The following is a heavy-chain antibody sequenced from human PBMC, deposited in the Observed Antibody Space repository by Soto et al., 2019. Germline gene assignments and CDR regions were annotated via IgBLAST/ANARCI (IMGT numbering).Heavy chain of an antibody. D-gene: IGHD1-26*01. V-gene: IGHV1-2*02. CDR3: ARDLAKGGGSAGFDY. J-gene: IGHJ4*02. Sequence: ASVKVSCKASGYTFTVYYMHWVRQTPGQGLEWMGWINPKSGGTMYPQKFQGRVTMTWDTSISTAYMALTRLRSDDTAVYYCARDLAKGGGSAGFDYWGQGTLVTVSS. CDR1: GYTFTVYY. CDR2: INPKSGGT.